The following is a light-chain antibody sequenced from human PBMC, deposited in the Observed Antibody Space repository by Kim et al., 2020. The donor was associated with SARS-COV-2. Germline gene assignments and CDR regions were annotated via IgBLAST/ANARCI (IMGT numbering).Light chain of an antibody. Sequence: GQRVTISCSGSSSNIGSKTVNWYQHLPGTAPQLLIYSDNHWPSGVPDRFSVSKSGTSASLAISGLQSEDEAYYYCAAWDDRLNAWVFGGGTQLTVL. J-gene: IGLJ3*02. CDR2: SDN. CDR3: AAWDDRLNAWV. CDR1: SSNIGSKT. V-gene: IGLV1-44*01.